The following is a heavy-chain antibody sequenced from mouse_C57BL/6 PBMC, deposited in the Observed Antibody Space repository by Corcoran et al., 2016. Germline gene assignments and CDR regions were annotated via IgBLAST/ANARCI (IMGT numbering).Heavy chain of an antibody. Sequence: QIQLVQSGPELKPGETVKISCKASGYTFTTYGMSWVKQAPGKGLKWMGWINTYSGVPTYADDFKGRFAFSLETSASTAYLQINNLKNEDTATYFCASGLGYFDYWGQGTTLTVSS. D-gene: IGHD3-1*01. J-gene: IGHJ2*01. CDR1: GYTFTTYG. V-gene: IGHV9-3*01. CDR3: ASGLGYFDY. CDR2: INTYSGVP.